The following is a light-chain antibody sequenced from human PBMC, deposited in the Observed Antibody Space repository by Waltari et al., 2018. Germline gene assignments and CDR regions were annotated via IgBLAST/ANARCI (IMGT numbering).Light chain of an antibody. V-gene: IGKV4-1*01. J-gene: IGKJ2*01. CDR1: QTVLYSDNNNY. CDR2: WAS. Sequence: DIVMTQSPDSLAVSLGEKATISCKSSQTVLYSDNNNYLGWYQQKPGQPPKVLIKWASTREHGVPDRFVGSGSGTDFTLTINSLQAEDVAVYYCQQYFGTPVTFGQGTRLEIK. CDR3: QQYFGTPVT.